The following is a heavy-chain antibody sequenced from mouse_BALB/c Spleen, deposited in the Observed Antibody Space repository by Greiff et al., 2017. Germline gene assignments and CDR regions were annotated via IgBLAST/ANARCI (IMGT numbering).Heavy chain of an antibody. CDR3: ARDYRYDGIYYAMDY. D-gene: IGHD2-14*01. CDR2: ISSGSSTI. Sequence: EVHLVESGGGLVQPGGSRKLSCAASGFTFSSFGMHWVRQAPEKGLEWVAYISSGSSTIYYADTVKGRFTISRDNPKNTLFLQMTSLRSEDTAMYYCARDYRYDGIYYAMDYWGQGTSVTVSS. V-gene: IGHV5-17*02. J-gene: IGHJ4*01. CDR1: GFTFSSFG.